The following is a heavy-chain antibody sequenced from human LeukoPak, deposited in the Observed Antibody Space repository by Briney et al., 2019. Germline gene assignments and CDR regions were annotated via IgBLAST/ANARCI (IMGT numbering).Heavy chain of an antibody. CDR1: LVSISSYY. Sequence: SETLSLTCTHPLVSISSYYWCWLRQPPGKGLEWIGYIYYSGSTNYSPSLKSRVTISVDTPKNQFSLKLSSVTAADTDVYFCARAASSWSLDYWGQGTLVTVSS. D-gene: IGHD6-13*01. CDR3: ARAASSWSLDY. J-gene: IGHJ4*02. CDR2: IYYSGST. V-gene: IGHV4-59*01.